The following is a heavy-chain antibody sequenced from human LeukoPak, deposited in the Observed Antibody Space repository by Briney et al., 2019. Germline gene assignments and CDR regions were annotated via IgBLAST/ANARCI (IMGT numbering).Heavy chain of an antibody. J-gene: IGHJ4*02. CDR1: GFTFSRYG. CDR2: ISYDGSNK. V-gene: IGHV3-30*14. CDR3: ARLKTAMVRGVITRYFDY. D-gene: IGHD3-10*01. Sequence: GGSLRLSCAASGFTFSRYGMHWVRQAPGKGLEWVTAISYDGSNKYYADSVKGRFTISRDNSKNTLYLQMNSLRAEDTAVYYCARLKTAMVRGVITRYFDYWGQGTLVTVSS.